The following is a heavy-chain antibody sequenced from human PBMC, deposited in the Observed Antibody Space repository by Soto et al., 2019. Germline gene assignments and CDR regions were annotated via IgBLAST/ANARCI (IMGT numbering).Heavy chain of an antibody. D-gene: IGHD3-10*01. J-gene: IGHJ6*02. CDR2: IYYSGST. V-gene: IGHV4-59*01. CDR3: ARQYYFGSGSYCGVDCYPLDV. Sequence: SETLCLTCTVSGGSISSYYWSWIRQPPGKGLEWIGYIYYSGSTNYNPSLKSRVTISVDTSKNQFSLKLSSVTAADTAVYYCARQYYFGSGSYCGVDCYPLDVWGQGTTVSVSS. CDR1: GGSISSYY.